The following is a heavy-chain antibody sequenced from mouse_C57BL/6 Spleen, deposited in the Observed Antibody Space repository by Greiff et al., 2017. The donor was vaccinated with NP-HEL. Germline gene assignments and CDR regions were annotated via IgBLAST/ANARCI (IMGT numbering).Heavy chain of an antibody. V-gene: IGHV1S81*02. D-gene: IGHD1-1*01. CDR3: RRIKKIVDTYVDY. J-gene: IGHJ2*01. Sequence: VQLQQSGAELVKAGASVKMSCKASGYTFTSYWMHWVKQRLGQGLEWFAETNPTNGRTYYNEKFKSKATLTVDKSSSIAYMLLSDPTFEDSADYYGRRIKKIVDTYVDYWGQGTTLTVSS. CDR1: GYTFTSYW. CDR2: TNPTNGRT.